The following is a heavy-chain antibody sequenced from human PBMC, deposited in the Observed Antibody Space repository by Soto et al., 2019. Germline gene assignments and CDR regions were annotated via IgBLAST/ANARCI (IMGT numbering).Heavy chain of an antibody. V-gene: IGHV1-3*01. CDR3: ASEYCGGDCYSAARYGMDV. J-gene: IGHJ6*02. D-gene: IGHD2-21*02. CDR2: INAGNGNT. CDR1: GYTFASYA. Sequence: VTSVKVSCKASGYTFASYARHWVRQAPGQRLEWMGWINAGNGNTKYSQKFQGRVTITRDTSASTAYMELSSLRSEDTAVYYCASEYCGGDCYSAARYGMDVWGQGTTVTVS.